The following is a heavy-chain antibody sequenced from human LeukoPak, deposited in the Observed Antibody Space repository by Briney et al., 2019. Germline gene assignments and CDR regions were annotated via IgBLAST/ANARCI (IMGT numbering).Heavy chain of an antibody. J-gene: IGHJ5*01. CDR2: MSPNSGNT. V-gene: IGHV1-8*02. D-gene: IGHD4-23*01. Sequence: GASMKASCKASGYAFTNFDINWVRQATGQGLEWMGRMSPNSGNTVYAQKFQGRVTLTRNTSIGTAYMELSSLTSEDTAVYYCAKSPHPTVVTATLPVNFFDSWGQGTLVTVSS. CDR3: AKSPHPTVVTATLPVNFFDS. CDR1: GYAFTNFD.